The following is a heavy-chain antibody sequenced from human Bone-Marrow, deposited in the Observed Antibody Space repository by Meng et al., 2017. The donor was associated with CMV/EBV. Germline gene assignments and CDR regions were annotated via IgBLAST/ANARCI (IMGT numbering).Heavy chain of an antibody. CDR1: GFTLSGYG. CDR2: MRYDGGNK. D-gene: IGHD6-19*01. J-gene: IGHJ4*02. V-gene: IGHV3-30*02. Sequence: GESLKISCAASGFTLSGYGMHWVRQAPGKGLEWVAFMRYDGGNKYYADSVRGRFTISRDNAKNSLYLQMNSLRAEDTAVYYCAKLSVIGVAVAGPGYWGQGTLVTVSS. CDR3: AKLSVIGVAVAGPGY.